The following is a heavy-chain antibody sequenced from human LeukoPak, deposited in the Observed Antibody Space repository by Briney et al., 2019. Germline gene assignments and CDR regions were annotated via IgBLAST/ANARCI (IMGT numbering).Heavy chain of an antibody. J-gene: IGHJ6*03. D-gene: IGHD3-9*01. CDR2: MSNDGKNK. Sequence: GRSLRLSCAVSGFTLTNYAVHWVRQAPGKGLEWLAVMSNDGKNKYLADSVKGRFSASRDISKDTLYLQMDSLRAEDTAVYYCAREGHSDLLTGYSPVEYYYYMDVWGKGTTVTVSS. CDR1: GFTLTNYA. V-gene: IGHV3-30*04. CDR3: AREGHSDLLTGYSPVEYYYYMDV.